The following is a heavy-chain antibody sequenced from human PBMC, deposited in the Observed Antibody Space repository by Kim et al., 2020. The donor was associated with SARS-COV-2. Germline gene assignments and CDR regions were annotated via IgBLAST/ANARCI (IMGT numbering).Heavy chain of an antibody. CDR2: ISSSSSYI. J-gene: IGHJ4*02. CDR3: ARGPSGYSYGYTDY. Sequence: GGSLRLSCAASGFTFSSYSMNWVRQAPRKGLEWVSSISSSSSYIYYADSVKGRFTISRDNAKNSLYLQMNSLRAEDTAVYYCARGPSGYSYGYTDYWGQGTLVTVSS. D-gene: IGHD5-18*01. CDR1: GFTFSSYS. V-gene: IGHV3-21*01.